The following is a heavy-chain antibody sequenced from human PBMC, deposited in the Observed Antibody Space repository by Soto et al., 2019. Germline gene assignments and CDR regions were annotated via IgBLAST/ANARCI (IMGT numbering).Heavy chain of an antibody. J-gene: IGHJ3*01. CDR3: VRDGWVTMRHFAF. Sequence: VKVSCKASGFVFKDYAFHWVRQAPGQRPEWVGWINADSTDSKYSQKFQGRVTITRDTSATTVYMELNSLRFEDTAVYYCVRDGWVTMRHFAFWGQGTMVTVSS. D-gene: IGHD4-17*01. CDR1: GFVFKDYA. CDR2: INADSTDS. V-gene: IGHV1-3*01.